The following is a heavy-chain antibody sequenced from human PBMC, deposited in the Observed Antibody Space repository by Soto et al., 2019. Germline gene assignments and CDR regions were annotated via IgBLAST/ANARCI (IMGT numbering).Heavy chain of an antibody. CDR3: ASDLVGASDSYGLDV. D-gene: IGHD1-26*01. Sequence: PGGSMGLSCAASGFTFSNYGMHLVRQAPGKGLEWVAIIWHDGNNKYYADSVRGRFIISRDNSKNRLYLQMNSLRAEDTAVYYCASDLVGASDSYGLDVWGQGTPVTVSS. CDR1: GFTFSNYG. CDR2: IWHDGNNK. V-gene: IGHV3-33*01. J-gene: IGHJ6*02.